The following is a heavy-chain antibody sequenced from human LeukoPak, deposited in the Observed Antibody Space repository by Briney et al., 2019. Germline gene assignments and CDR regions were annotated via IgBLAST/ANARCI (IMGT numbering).Heavy chain of an antibody. Sequence: GGSLRLSCAASGFTFSSYAMSWVRQAPGKGLEWVSAISGSGGSTYYAGSVKGRFTISRDNSKNTLYLQMNSLRAEDTAVYYCAKDVNTFMVRGVITFDYWGQGTLVTVSS. J-gene: IGHJ4*02. CDR2: ISGSGGST. D-gene: IGHD3-10*01. V-gene: IGHV3-23*01. CDR1: GFTFSSYA. CDR3: AKDVNTFMVRGVITFDY.